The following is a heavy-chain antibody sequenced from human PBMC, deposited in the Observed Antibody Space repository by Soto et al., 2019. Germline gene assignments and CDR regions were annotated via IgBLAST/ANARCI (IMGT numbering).Heavy chain of an antibody. Sequence: EVQLVESGGGLVQPGGSLRLSCAGSGFIFSNYWMHWVRQAPGKGLEWVSRIDHDGPTDYAASVRGRFTISRDNAENTLYPQMNRLRPEDTAVYYCVGDRHGDYWGQGTLVTVPS. J-gene: IGHJ4*02. CDR1: GFIFSNYW. V-gene: IGHV3-74*01. CDR2: IDHDGPT. CDR3: VGDRHGDY.